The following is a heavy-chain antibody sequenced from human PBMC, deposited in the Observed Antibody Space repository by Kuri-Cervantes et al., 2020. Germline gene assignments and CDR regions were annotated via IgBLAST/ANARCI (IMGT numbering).Heavy chain of an antibody. V-gene: IGHV3-69-1*01. CDR2: ISSSSTI. CDR1: GFTFSDYY. J-gene: IGHJ4*02. CDR3: AKDTSSGWNRGFDY. D-gene: IGHD6-19*01. Sequence: GESLKISCAASGFTFSDYYMNWVRQAPGKGLEWVSSISSSSTIYYADSVKGRFTISRDNSKNSLYLQMNSLRADDTALYYCAKDTSSGWNRGFDYWGQGALVTVSS.